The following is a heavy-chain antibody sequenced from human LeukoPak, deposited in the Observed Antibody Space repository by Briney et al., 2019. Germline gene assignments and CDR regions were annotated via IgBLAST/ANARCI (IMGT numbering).Heavy chain of an antibody. V-gene: IGHV3-7*01. CDR2: IKQDGSEK. D-gene: IGHD2-15*01. Sequence: PSETLSLTCTVSGGSISSSSYYWGWIRQPPGKGLEWVANIKQDGSEKYYVDSVKGRFTISRDNAKNSLYLQMNSLRVEDTAVYYCARAGRKSRGVDIVRKKETGYYYYLDVWGKGTTVTVSS. J-gene: IGHJ6*03. CDR3: ARAGRKSRGVDIVRKKETGYYYYLDV. CDR1: GGSISSSSYY.